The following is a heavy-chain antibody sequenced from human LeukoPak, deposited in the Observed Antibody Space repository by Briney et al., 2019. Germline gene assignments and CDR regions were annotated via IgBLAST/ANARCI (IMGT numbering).Heavy chain of an antibody. CDR3: ARESCSGGSCYYFDY. Sequence: ASVKVSCKASGYTFTRNFMHWVRQAPGHGLEWMGVFNPSGGSATYSQNFQGRVTMTRDTSTSTVYMEMSSLRSEDTAVYYCARESCSGGSCYYFDYSGQGTLVTVSS. CDR1: GYTFTRNF. V-gene: IGHV1-46*01. J-gene: IGHJ4*02. CDR2: FNPSGGSA. D-gene: IGHD2-15*01.